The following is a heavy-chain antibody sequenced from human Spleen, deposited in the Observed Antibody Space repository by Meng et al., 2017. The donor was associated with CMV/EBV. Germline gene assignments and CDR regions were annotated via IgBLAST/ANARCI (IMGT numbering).Heavy chain of an antibody. Sequence: SGHTFGGCCGRWVRPGPGQGLEWIGWVSTQNGDTNYAKKFRNRLTVTTDPSTSTVYMELGSLRSDDAAVYFCARDRGTYLAYFDYWGQGTLVTVSS. CDR3: ARDRGTYLAYFDY. V-gene: IGHV1-18*01. J-gene: IGHJ4*02. CDR1: GHTFGGCC. CDR2: VSTQNGDT. D-gene: IGHD1-26*01.